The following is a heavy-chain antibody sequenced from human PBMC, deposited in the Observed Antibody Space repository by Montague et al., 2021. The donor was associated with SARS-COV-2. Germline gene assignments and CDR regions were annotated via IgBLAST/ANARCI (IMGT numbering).Heavy chain of an antibody. CDR1: GGSISSYF. Sequence: SETLSLTCTVSGGSISSYFWSWIRQPPGKGLGWIGSIYYSGTTNYSPSLKSRVTISVDTSKNQFSLKLSSVTAADTAVYYCARRDDILTTYYYYYGMDVWGQGTTVTVSS. V-gene: IGHV4-59*08. CDR3: ARRDDILTTYYYYYGMDV. D-gene: IGHD3-9*01. CDR2: IYYSGTT. J-gene: IGHJ6*02.